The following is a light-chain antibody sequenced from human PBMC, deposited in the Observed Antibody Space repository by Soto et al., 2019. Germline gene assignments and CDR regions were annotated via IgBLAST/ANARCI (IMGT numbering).Light chain of an antibody. J-gene: IGLJ3*02. CDR1: SSNIGAGYD. CDR3: QSYDISLNTWV. Sequence: QSVLTQPPSVSGAPRQRVTISCTGSSSNIGAGYDVHWYQQRPGTAPKLLIYGNSNRPSGVPDRFSGSKSGASASLAITGLQAEDEDDYYLQSYDISLNTWVFGGGTKLPVL. CDR2: GNS. V-gene: IGLV1-40*01.